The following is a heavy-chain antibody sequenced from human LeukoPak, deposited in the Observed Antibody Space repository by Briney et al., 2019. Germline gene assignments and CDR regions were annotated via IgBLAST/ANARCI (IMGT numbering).Heavy chain of an antibody. CDR1: GFTFSSYS. D-gene: IGHD4-17*01. CDR3: TTEPTYYGDYVALDY. V-gene: IGHV3-15*01. CDR2: IKSKTDGGTT. J-gene: IGHJ4*02. Sequence: GGSLRLSCAASGFTFSSYSMNWVRQAPGKGLEWVGRIKSKTDGGTTDYAAPVKGRFTISRDDSKNTLYLQMNSLKTEDTAVYYCTTEPTYYGDYVALDYWGQGTLVTVSS.